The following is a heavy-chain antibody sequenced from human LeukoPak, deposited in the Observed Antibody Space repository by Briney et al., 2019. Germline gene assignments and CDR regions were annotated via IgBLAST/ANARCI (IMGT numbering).Heavy chain of an antibody. CDR3: ARDPRGSVAARRIFEY. D-gene: IGHD6-6*01. J-gene: IGHJ4*02. V-gene: IGHV1-69*04. Sequence: SVKVSCKASGGTFSSYAISWVRQAPGQGLEWMGRIIPILGIANYAQKFQGRVTITADKSTSTAYMELSSLRSEDTAVYYCARDPRGSVAARRIFEYWGQGTLVTVSS. CDR1: GGTFSSYA. CDR2: IIPILGIA.